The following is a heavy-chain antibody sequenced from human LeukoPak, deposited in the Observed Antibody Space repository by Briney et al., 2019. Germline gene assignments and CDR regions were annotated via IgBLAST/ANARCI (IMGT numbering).Heavy chain of an antibody. CDR3: ARRGYYYYYMDV. D-gene: IGHD1-26*01. V-gene: IGHV4-34*01. J-gene: IGHJ6*03. CDR1: GGSFSGYY. CDR2: INHSGST. Sequence: PSETLSLTCAVYGGSFSGYYWSWIRQPPGKGLEWIGEINHSGSTNYNPSLKSRVTISVDTSKNQFSLKLSSVTAADTAVYYCARRGYYYYYMDVGGKGTRSPSP.